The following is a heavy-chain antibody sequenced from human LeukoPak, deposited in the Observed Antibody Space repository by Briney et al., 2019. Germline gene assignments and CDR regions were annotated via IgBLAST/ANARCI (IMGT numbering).Heavy chain of an antibody. D-gene: IGHD5-12*01. CDR2: MNPNSGNT. Sequence: ASVKVSCKASGYTFTSYDINWVRQATGQGLEWMGWMNPNSGNTGYAQKFQGRVTMTRDTSTSTVYMELSSLRSEDTAVYYCARVGLRAKDAFDIWGQGTMVTVSS. CDR1: GYTFTSYD. V-gene: IGHV1-8*01. J-gene: IGHJ3*02. CDR3: ARVGLRAKDAFDI.